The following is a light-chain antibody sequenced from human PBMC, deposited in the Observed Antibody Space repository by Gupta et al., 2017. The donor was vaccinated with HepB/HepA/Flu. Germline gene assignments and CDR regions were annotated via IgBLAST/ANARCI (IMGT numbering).Light chain of an antibody. CDR1: QSVSSN. V-gene: IGKV3-15*01. Sequence: EIVMTQSPATLSVSPGERATLSCRASQSVSSNLAWYQQKPGQAPRLLIYGASTRATGIPARFSGSGYGTEFTLTISSLQSEDFAVYYCQQYNIWPPITFGQGTRLEIK. J-gene: IGKJ5*01. CDR3: QQYNIWPPIT. CDR2: GAS.